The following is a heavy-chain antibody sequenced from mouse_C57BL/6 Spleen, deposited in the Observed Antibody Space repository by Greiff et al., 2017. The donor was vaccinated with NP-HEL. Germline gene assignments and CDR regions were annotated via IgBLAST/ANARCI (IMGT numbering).Heavy chain of an antibody. CDR3: ARSGSPAWFAY. CDR2: IYPGDGDT. CDR1: GYAFSSYW. J-gene: IGHJ3*01. D-gene: IGHD3-1*01. V-gene: IGHV1-80*01. Sequence: VQLQQSGAELVKPGASVKISCKASGYAFSSYWMNWVKQRPGKGLEWIGQIYPGDGDTNYNGKFKGKATLTADNSSSTAYMQLSSLTSEDSAVYFCARSGSPAWFAYWGQGTLVTVSA.